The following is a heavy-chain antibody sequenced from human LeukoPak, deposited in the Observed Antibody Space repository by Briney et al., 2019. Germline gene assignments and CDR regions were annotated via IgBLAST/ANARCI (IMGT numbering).Heavy chain of an antibody. D-gene: IGHD3-3*01. CDR1: GFTFSSYA. J-gene: IGHJ3*02. V-gene: IGHV3-23*01. CDR3: ARNAILEWYAFDI. Sequence: GGSLRLSCAASGFTFSSYAMSWVRQAPGKGREWVSAISGSGGSTYYADAVKGRFTISRDNAKNSLYLQMNSLRAEDRAVYYCARNAILEWYAFDIWGQGTMVTVSS. CDR2: ISGSGGST.